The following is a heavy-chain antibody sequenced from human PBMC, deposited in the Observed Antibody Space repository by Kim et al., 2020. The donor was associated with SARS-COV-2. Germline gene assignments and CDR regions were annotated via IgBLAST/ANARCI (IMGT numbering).Heavy chain of an antibody. Sequence: SETLSLTCAVYGGSFSGYYWSWIRQPPGKGLEWIGEINHSGSTNYNPSLKSRVTISVDTSKNQFSLKLSSVTAADTAVYYCAGIVATLFLRYYGMDVWGQGTTVTVSS. J-gene: IGHJ6*02. CDR1: GGSFSGYY. V-gene: IGHV4-34*01. CDR2: INHSGST. D-gene: IGHD5-12*01. CDR3: AGIVATLFLRYYGMDV.